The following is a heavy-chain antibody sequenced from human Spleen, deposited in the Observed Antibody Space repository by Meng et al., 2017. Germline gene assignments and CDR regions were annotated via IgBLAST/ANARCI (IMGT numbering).Heavy chain of an antibody. J-gene: IGHJ4*02. CDR1: GYTFIGNY. V-gene: IGHV1-2*02. D-gene: IGHD6-25*01. Sequence: ASVKVSCKASGYTFIGNYMHWVRQAPGQGLEWMGWINPNSGGTHYAQKFQGRVTVTRDTSISTAYRELSGLRSDDTAMYNWARDEDISAAGRLFGDYWGQGTLVTVSS. CDR2: INPNSGGT. CDR3: ARDEDISAAGRLFGDY.